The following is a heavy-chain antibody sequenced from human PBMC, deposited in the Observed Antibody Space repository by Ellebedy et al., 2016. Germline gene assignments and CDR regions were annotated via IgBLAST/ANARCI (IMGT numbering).Heavy chain of an antibody. CDR1: GYSITSGYY. D-gene: IGHD4/OR15-4a*01. J-gene: IGHJ3*02. CDR2: FYHSGRT. Sequence: SETLSLTCTVSGYSITSGYYWGWIRQPPGKGLEWIGNFYHSGRTYYNPSLKSRVTISIDTSKNQVSLKLSSVTAADTAVYYCARTARVPDMWGQGTLVTVSS. V-gene: IGHV4-38-2*02. CDR3: ARTARVPDM.